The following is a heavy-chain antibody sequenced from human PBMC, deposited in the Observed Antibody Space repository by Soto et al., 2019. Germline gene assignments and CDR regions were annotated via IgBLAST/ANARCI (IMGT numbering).Heavy chain of an antibody. Sequence: EVQLVESGGGLVQPGGSLRLSCAASGFTVSSNYMSWVRQAPGKGLEWVSVIYSGGSTYYADSVKGRFTISRDNSKNTLYLQMNSLRAEDTAVYYCARCPSPYYGMDVWGQGTTVTVSS. J-gene: IGHJ6*02. V-gene: IGHV3-66*01. CDR2: IYSGGST. CDR1: GFTVSSNY. CDR3: ARCPSPYYGMDV.